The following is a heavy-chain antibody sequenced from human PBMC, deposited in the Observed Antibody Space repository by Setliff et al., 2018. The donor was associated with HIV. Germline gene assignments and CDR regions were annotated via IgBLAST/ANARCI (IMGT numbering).Heavy chain of an antibody. J-gene: IGHJ4*02. CDR1: GGSFSGYY. V-gene: IGHV4-34*01. D-gene: IGHD6-19*01. Sequence: PSETLSLTCAVYGGSFSGYYWSWIRQPPGKGLEWIGEINHSGSIKYNPSLKSRVTISVDTSKNHFSLKLSSVTAADTAVYYCARDPSSGWSYYFDYWGRGTLVTVSS. CDR2: INHSGSI. CDR3: ARDPSSGWSYYFDY.